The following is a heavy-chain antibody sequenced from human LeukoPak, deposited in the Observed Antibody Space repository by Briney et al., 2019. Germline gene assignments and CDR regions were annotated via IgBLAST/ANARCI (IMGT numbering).Heavy chain of an antibody. V-gene: IGHV4-59*12. Sequence: SETLSLTRTVSGGSISSYYWSWIRQPPGKGLEWIGYIYYSGSTNYNPSLKSRVTISVDTSKNQFSLKLSSVTAADTAVYYCARVKQWLLAIKGYFDYWGQGTLVTVSS. J-gene: IGHJ4*02. D-gene: IGHD6-19*01. CDR1: GGSISSYY. CDR3: ARVKQWLLAIKGYFDY. CDR2: IYYSGST.